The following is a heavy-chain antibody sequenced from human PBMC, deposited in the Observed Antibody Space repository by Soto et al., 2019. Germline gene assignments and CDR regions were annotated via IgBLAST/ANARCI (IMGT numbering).Heavy chain of an antibody. Sequence: AAVKVSCKAPGYTFTSYAMHWVRQAPGQRLEWMGWINAGNGNTKYSQKFQGRVTITRDTSASTAYMELSSLRSQDTAVYYCARGSGLTYFDYWGQGSLVTVS. V-gene: IGHV1-3*01. CDR1: GYTFTSYA. D-gene: IGHD3-10*01. CDR3: ARGSGLTYFDY. J-gene: IGHJ4*02. CDR2: INAGNGNT.